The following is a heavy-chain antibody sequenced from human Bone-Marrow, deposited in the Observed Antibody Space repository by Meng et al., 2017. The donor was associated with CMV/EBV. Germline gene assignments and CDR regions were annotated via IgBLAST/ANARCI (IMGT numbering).Heavy chain of an antibody. CDR2: VDHDDTNN. D-gene: IGHD3-16*01. Sequence: ISVEGSGYFITDYWSSWVRQMPGKGLEWMGRVDHDDTNNNYSPLYQGHVTVSADKSISTAYLQWSSLKASDTAIYYCAILRDNWFDPWGQGTLVTVSS. V-gene: IGHV5-10-1*01. CDR3: AILRDNWFDP. J-gene: IGHJ5*02. CDR1: GYFITDYW.